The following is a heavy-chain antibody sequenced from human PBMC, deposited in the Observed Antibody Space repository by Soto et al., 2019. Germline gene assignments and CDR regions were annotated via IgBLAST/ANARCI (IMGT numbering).Heavy chain of an antibody. Sequence: LGESLKISCKGSGYSFAGYWITWVRQKPGKGLEWMGRIDPSDSQTYYSPSFRGHVTISVTKSITTVFLQWSSLRASDTAMYYCARQIYDSDTGPNFQYFFDSWGEGAKGTVSS. CDR2: IDPSDSQT. V-gene: IGHV5-10-1*01. CDR3: ARQIYDSDTGPNFQYFFDS. J-gene: IGHJ4*02. D-gene: IGHD3-22*01. CDR1: GYSFAGYW.